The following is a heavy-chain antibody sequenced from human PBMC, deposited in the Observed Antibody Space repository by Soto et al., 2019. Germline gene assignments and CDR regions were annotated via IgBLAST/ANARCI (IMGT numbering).Heavy chain of an antibody. CDR3: ARAGYCGPGCYYYFDY. V-gene: IGHV3-7*01. J-gene: IGHJ4*02. Sequence: GGSLRLSCAVSGFTFGSYWMNWVRLIPGKGLEWVAYIKPDGSATYYVDSVKGRFTISRDNAKNSLYPQMNSLRVEDTSVYYCARAGYCGPGCYYYFDYWGQGALVTVSS. CDR2: IKPDGSAT. D-gene: IGHD2-21*02. CDR1: GFTFGSYW.